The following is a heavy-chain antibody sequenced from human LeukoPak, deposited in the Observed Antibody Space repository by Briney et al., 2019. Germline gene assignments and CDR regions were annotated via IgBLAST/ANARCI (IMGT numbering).Heavy chain of an antibody. Sequence: SEALSLTCTVSGDSINDYYWGWIRQPPGKGLEWIGYINYSGRTKYNPSLQSRVTISVDTSKNQFSLKLSSVTAADTAVYYCARRRAEGGSNGHYNWFDPWGQGSLVTVSS. CDR1: GDSINDYY. J-gene: IGHJ5*02. V-gene: IGHV4-59*08. CDR2: INYSGRT. D-gene: IGHD6-13*01. CDR3: ARRRAEGGSNGHYNWFDP.